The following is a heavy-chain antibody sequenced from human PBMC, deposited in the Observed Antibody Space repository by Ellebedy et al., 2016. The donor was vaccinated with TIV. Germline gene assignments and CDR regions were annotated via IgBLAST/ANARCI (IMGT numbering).Heavy chain of an antibody. CDR2: VNQAESEK. Sequence: GESLKISCAASGFTFTTYWMSWVRQAPGKGLEWVANVNQAESEKNYVDSVKGRFTIYRDNAKNSLYMQMNSLRAEDTAVYYCARVVDSYGLRYFDYWGQGTLVTVSS. CDR1: GFTFTTYW. D-gene: IGHD5-18*01. V-gene: IGHV3-7*03. J-gene: IGHJ4*02. CDR3: ARVVDSYGLRYFDY.